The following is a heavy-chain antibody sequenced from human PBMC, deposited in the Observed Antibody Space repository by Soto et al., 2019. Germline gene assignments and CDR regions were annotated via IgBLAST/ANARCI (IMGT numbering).Heavy chain of an antibody. Sequence: EVQLVESGGGLVKPGGSLRLSCAASGFTFSSYSMNWVRQPPGKGLEWFSSFRGSSSYIYYADSVKGRFTISRDNAKNSLYLQMNSLRAEDTAVYYCAREEGDSGWKNEYYYYYGMDVWGQGTTVTVSS. CDR2: FRGSSSYI. D-gene: IGHD6-19*01. J-gene: IGHJ6*02. CDR3: AREEGDSGWKNEYYYYYGMDV. V-gene: IGHV3-21*01. CDR1: GFTFSSYS.